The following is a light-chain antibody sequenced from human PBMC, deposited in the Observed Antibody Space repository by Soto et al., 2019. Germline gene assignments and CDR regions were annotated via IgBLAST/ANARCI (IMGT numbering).Light chain of an antibody. J-gene: IGKJ3*01. CDR2: DAS. CDR1: QSISSS. V-gene: IGKV3D-20*01. CDR3: QQYGTSLT. Sequence: EIVLTQSPATLSLSPGERATLSCGASQSISSSLAWYQQKPGLAPMLLIYDASSRATGIPDRFSGSGSGTDFTLTISRLAPEDFAVYYCQQYGTSLTFGPGTKVDIK.